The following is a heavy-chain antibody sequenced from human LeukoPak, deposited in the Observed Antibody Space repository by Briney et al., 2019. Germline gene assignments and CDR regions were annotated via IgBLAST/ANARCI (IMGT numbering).Heavy chain of an antibody. CDR1: GFTFSIYA. CDR2: ISGSGGST. J-gene: IGHJ4*02. CDR3: ANAITIFGVVIPRYFDY. Sequence: GGSLRLSCAASGFTFSIYAMSWVRQAPGKGLEWVSAISGSGGSTYYADSVKGRFTISRDNSKNTLYLQMNSLRAEDTAVYYCANAITIFGVVIPRYFDYWGQGTLVTVSS. V-gene: IGHV3-23*01. D-gene: IGHD3-3*01.